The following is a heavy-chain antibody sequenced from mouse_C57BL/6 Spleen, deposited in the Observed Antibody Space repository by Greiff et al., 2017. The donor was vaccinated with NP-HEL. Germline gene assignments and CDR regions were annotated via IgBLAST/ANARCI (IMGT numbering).Heavy chain of an antibody. CDR3: ASFYPFAY. D-gene: IGHD2-1*01. Sequence: SGPELVKPGASVKIPCKASGYTFTDYNMDWVKQSHGKSLEWIGDINPNNGGTIYNQKFKGKATLTVDKSSSTAYMELRSLTSEDTAVYYCASFYPFAYWGQGTLVTVSA. J-gene: IGHJ3*01. CDR1: GYTFTDYN. CDR2: INPNNGGT. V-gene: IGHV1-18*01.